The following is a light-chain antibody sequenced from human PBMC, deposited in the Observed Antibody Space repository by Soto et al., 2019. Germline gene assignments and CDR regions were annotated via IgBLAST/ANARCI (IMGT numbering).Light chain of an antibody. CDR3: QQYVTTPRP. CDR1: QTVAYTS. J-gene: IGKJ1*01. V-gene: IGKV3-20*01. CDR2: GTS. Sequence: EIVLTQSPGILSLSPGARATLSCRASQTVAYTSLAWYQQRPRQAPRLLIYGTSTRATGTPDRFIGSGSGTAFTLTISRLEPEDFAVYYCQQYVTTPRPFGQGTKVE.